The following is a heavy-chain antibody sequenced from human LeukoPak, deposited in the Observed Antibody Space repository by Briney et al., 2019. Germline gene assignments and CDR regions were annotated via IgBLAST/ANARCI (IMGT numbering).Heavy chain of an antibody. CDR3: ASAYCSGGSCYSGFDY. CDR1: GYSFTSYW. Sequence: GESLKISCKGSGYSFTSYWIGWVRQMPGKGLEWMGIIYPGDSDTRYSPSFQGQVTISADKSISTAYLQWSSLKASDTAMYYCASAYCSGGSCYSGFDYCGQGTLVTVSS. J-gene: IGHJ4*02. D-gene: IGHD2-15*01. CDR2: IYPGDSDT. V-gene: IGHV5-51*01.